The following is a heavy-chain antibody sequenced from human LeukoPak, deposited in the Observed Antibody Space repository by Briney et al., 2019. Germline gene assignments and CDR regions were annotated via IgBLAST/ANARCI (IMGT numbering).Heavy chain of an antibody. V-gene: IGHV3-53*01. CDR1: GFTVSSNY. J-gene: IGHJ6*02. CDR3: ARDRGSGWPYYYYYGMDV. Sequence: PGGSLRLSCAASGFTVSSNYMSWVRQAPGKGLEWVSVIYSGGSTYYADSVKGRFTISRDNSKSTLYLQMNSLRAEDTAVYYCARDRGSGWPYYYYYGMDVWGQGTTVTVSS. CDR2: IYSGGST. D-gene: IGHD6-19*01.